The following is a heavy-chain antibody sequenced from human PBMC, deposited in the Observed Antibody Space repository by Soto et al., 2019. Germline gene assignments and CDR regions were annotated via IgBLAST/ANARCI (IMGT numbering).Heavy chain of an antibody. J-gene: IGHJ4*02. V-gene: IGHV1-3*01. CDR3: ARETVFGVTDY. CDR1: GSTFTSYS. CDR2: INAGNGNT. D-gene: IGHD3-3*01. Sequence: ASVKVSFKSSGSTFTSYSMHWVRQAPGQRLEWMGWINAGNGNTKYSQKFQGRVTITRDTSASTAYMELSSLRSEDTAVYYCARETVFGVTDYSGQGTLVTVS.